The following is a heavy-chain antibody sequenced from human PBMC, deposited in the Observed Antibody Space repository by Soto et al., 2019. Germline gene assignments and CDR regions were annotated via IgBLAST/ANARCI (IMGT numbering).Heavy chain of an antibody. CDR2: INPNSGGT. J-gene: IGHJ2*01. D-gene: IGHD5-12*01. Sequence: QVQLVQSGAEVKKPGSSVKVSCKASGGTFSGYYMHWVRQAPGQGLEWMGWINPNSGGTNYAQKFQGWVTMTRDTSISTAYMELSRLRSDDTAVYYCARGTPITYWYFDLWGRGTLVTVSS. V-gene: IGHV1-2*04. CDR3: ARGTPITYWYFDL. CDR1: GGTFSGYY.